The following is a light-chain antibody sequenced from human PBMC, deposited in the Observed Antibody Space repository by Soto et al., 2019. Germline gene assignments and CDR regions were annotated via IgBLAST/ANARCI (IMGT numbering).Light chain of an antibody. CDR2: AAS. CDR1: QSISRS. J-gene: IGKJ2*01. CDR3: QQSYTSPMYT. Sequence: DIQMTQSPSSLSASVGDRVTITCRVSQSISRSLNWYQQKPWKAPGLLIYAASSLQNGIPSRFSGSGSGTDFTITISSLEPEDAAIYSCQQSYTSPMYTFGQGTTLEIK. V-gene: IGKV1-39*01.